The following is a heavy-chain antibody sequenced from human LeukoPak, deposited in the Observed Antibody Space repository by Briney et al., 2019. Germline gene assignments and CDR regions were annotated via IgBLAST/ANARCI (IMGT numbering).Heavy chain of an antibody. CDR2: IYYSGST. V-gene: IGHV4-39*07. CDR3: ARVGYSNGFYYFDY. Sequence: PSETLSLTCTVSGGSISSSSYYWGWVRQPPGKGLEWIGSIYYSGSTYYNPSLKSRVTISVDTSKNQFSLKLSSVTAADTAVYYCARVGYSNGFYYFDYWGQGTLVTVSS. D-gene: IGHD6-19*01. J-gene: IGHJ4*02. CDR1: GGSISSSSYY.